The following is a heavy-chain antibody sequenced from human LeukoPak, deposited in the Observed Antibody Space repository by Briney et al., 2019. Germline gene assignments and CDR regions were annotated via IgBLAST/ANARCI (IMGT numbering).Heavy chain of an antibody. J-gene: IGHJ1*01. Sequence: ASVKVSCKASGYTFTGYYMHWVRQAPGQGLEWIGRINPNSGGTNYAQKFQGRVTMTRDTSISTAYMELSRLRSDDTAVYYCASDSHIVVVTAIRRYFQHWGQGTLVTVSS. CDR3: ASDSHIVVVTAIRRYFQH. CDR2: INPNSGGT. D-gene: IGHD2-21*02. V-gene: IGHV1-2*06. CDR1: GYTFTGYY.